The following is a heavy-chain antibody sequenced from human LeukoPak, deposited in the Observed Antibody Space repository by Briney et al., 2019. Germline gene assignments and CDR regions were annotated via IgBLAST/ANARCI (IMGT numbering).Heavy chain of an antibody. CDR1: GYSFTSYW. CDR2: IYPGVSDT. V-gene: IGHV5-51*01. D-gene: IGHD4-17*01. CDR3: ARHKDRYGDYYFKGSSFDP. J-gene: IGHJ5*02. Sequence: GESLKISCKGSGYSFTSYWIGWVRQMPGKGLEWMGIIYPGVSDTRYSPSFQGQVTISADKSISTAYLQWSSLKASDTAMYYCARHKDRYGDYYFKGSSFDPWGQGTLVTVSS.